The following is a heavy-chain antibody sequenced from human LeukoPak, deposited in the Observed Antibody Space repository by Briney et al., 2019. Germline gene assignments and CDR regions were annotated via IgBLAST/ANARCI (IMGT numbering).Heavy chain of an antibody. CDR3: AKDRCPPNRYGDFDY. Sequence: PGGSLRLSCAASGFTFINYAMSWVRQAPGKGLEWVSVIRGRGGSTYYADSVKGRFAISRDNSKNTLFLQMNSLRAEDTAVYYCAKDRCPPNRYGDFDYWGQGTLVTVSS. J-gene: IGHJ4*02. D-gene: IGHD4-17*01. CDR2: IRGRGGST. V-gene: IGHV3-23*01. CDR1: GFTFINYA.